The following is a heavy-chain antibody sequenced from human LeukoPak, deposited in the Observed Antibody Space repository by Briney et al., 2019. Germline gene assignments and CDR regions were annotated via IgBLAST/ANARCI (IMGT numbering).Heavy chain of an antibody. V-gene: IGHV3-30*02. CDR1: GFNFGYYA. Sequence: TGGSLRLFCAASGFNFGYYAMHWVRQAPGKGLDWVAFIRYDGGDRYYADSVRGRFTVSIDNSKNTLYLQMNRLTAEATALYYFAKEGGGRTFDYWGQGTLVTVSS. D-gene: IGHD4-23*01. CDR2: IRYDGGDR. J-gene: IGHJ4*02. CDR3: AKEGGGRTFDY.